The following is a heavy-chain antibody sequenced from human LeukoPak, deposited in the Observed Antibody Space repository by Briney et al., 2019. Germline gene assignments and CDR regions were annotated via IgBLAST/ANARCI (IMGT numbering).Heavy chain of an antibody. J-gene: IGHJ4*02. CDR1: GFTFNNFA. CDR2: ISGSGGST. CDR3: AKVCSGGSCYSDY. V-gene: IGHV3-23*01. Sequence: GGSLRLSCAASGFTFNNFAMSWVRQAPGKGLEWVSAISGSGGSTYYADSVKGRFTISRDNSKNTLYLQMNSLRAEDTAVYYCAKVCSGGSCYSDYWGQGTLVTVSS. D-gene: IGHD2-15*01.